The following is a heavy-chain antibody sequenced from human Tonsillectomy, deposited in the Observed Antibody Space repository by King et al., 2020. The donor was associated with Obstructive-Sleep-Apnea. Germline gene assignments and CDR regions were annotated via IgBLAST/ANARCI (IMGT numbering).Heavy chain of an antibody. J-gene: IGHJ3*02. Sequence: QLVQSGGGVVQPGRSLRLSCAASGFTFSSYGMHWVRQAPGKWLEWVAFISYDGSNKYYADSVKGRFTISRDLSKNTLYLQMHSLRTEDTAVYFCAKDAYGSGSYYGLNAFDIWGQGTMVTVSS. CDR2: ISYDGSNK. CDR3: AKDAYGSGSYYGLNAFDI. D-gene: IGHD3-10*01. V-gene: IGHV3-30*18. CDR1: GFTFSSYG.